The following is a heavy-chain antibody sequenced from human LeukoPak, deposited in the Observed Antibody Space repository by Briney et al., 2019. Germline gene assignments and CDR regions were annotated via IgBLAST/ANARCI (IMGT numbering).Heavy chain of an antibody. D-gene: IGHD7-27*01. V-gene: IGHV3-53*01. CDR1: GFTVSSSF. CDR2: IHTGGTT. Sequence: GGSLRLSCAASGFTVSSSFMGWVHQAPGKGLEWVSVIHTGGTTYNADSVRGRFTISRDNSKNTLYLQMNSLRAEDTAVYYCARDLGGLGNYWGQGTLVTVSS. CDR3: ARDLGGLGNY. J-gene: IGHJ4*02.